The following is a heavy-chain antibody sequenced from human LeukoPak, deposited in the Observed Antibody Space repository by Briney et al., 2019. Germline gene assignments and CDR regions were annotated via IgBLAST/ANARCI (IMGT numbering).Heavy chain of an antibody. V-gene: IGHV3-23*01. CDR2: ISVSGDKT. J-gene: IGHJ6*02. CDR1: GFTFSTYA. CDR3: AKLAAASEYSFTDV. D-gene: IGHD2-15*01. Sequence: PGGSLRLSCAATGFTFSTYAMSSVRQARGKGLEWVSAISVSGDKTNYAGSVKGRYTISRDNSKNTLFLQMNSLRAEDTAVYYCAKLAAASEYSFTDVWGQGTTVTVSS.